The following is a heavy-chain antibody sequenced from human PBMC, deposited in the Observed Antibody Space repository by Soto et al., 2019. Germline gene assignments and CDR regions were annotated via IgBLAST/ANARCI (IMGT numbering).Heavy chain of an antibody. J-gene: IGHJ4*02. D-gene: IGHD6-13*01. Sequence: PGGSLRLSCAASGFTFSSYAMSWVRQAPGKGLEWVSAISGSGGSTYYADSVKGRFTISRDNSKNTLYLQMNSLRAEDTAVYYCAKGQWDSSSWYFLGAYDYFDYWGQGTLVTVS. V-gene: IGHV3-23*01. CDR3: AKGQWDSSSWYFLGAYDYFDY. CDR2: ISGSGGST. CDR1: GFTFSSYA.